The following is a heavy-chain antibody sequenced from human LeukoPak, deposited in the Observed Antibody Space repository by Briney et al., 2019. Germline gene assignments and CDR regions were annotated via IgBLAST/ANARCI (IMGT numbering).Heavy chain of an antibody. CDR1: GGSISSGDYY. V-gene: IGHV4-30-4*01. Sequence: SETLSLTCTVSGGSISSGDYYWSWIRQPPGKGLEWIAYMYSSGSTYYNPSLKSRVTMSADTSKNPLSLKLSSVTAADTAVYYCARPYYYDSRIDPWGQGILVTVSS. J-gene: IGHJ5*02. CDR2: MYSSGST. D-gene: IGHD3-22*01. CDR3: ARPYYYDSRIDP.